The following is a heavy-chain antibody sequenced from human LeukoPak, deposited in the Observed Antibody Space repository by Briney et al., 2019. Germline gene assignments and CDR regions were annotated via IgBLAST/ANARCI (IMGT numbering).Heavy chain of an antibody. CDR3: AHRHPSTPSFDY. Sequence: SGPTLVNPTQTLTLTCTFSGLSLSTSGVGVGWIRQPPGKALEWLAFIYWDDDKRYSPSLKSRLTIMKDTSKNQVVLTMTKMDPVDTATYYCAHRHPSTPSFDYWGQGTLVTVSS. CDR1: GLSLSTSGVG. V-gene: IGHV2-5*02. CDR2: IYWDDDK. J-gene: IGHJ4*02.